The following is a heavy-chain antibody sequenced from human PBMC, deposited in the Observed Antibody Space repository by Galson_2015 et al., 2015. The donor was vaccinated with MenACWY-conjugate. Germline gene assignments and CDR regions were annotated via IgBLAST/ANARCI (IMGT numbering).Heavy chain of an antibody. CDR2: INGDGRST. J-gene: IGHJ5*02. CDR1: GFTFSNSW. Sequence: SLRLSCAASGFTFSNSWMHWVRQSPGKGLVWVSRINGDGRSTNYADSVKGRFTISRDNAKNTLYLEVDSLRTEDTAVYYCARGVYGGYTDLWGRGTLVTVSS. V-gene: IGHV3-74*01. D-gene: IGHD5-12*01. CDR3: ARGVYGGYTDL.